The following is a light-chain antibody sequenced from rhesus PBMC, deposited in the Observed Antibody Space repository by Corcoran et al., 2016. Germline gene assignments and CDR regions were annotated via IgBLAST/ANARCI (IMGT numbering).Light chain of an antibody. CDR1: QGISNW. J-gene: IGKJ1*01. CDR3: QQHDNSPWT. CDR2: RAS. V-gene: IGKV1-69*01. Sequence: DIQMTQSPSSLSASLGDIVTIRCRASQGISNWLAWYQQTPGKAPKLLIYRASNLEKGVPPRFSGSGSGTDCTLTISGLQPEDIATYYGQQHDNSPWTFGQGTKVEIK.